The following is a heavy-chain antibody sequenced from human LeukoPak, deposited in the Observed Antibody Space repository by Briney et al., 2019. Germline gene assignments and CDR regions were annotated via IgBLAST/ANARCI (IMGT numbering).Heavy chain of an antibody. D-gene: IGHD3-22*01. CDR1: GGTFSSYA. CDR2: ISAYNGNT. CDR3: ARVLHASFYYDSSGYRY. V-gene: IGHV1-18*01. Sequence: ASVKVSCKASGGTFSSYAISWVRQAPGQGLEWMGWISAYNGNTNYAQKLQGRVTMTTDTSTSTAYMELRSLRSDDTAVYYCARVLHASFYYDSSGYRYWGQGTLVTVSS. J-gene: IGHJ4*02.